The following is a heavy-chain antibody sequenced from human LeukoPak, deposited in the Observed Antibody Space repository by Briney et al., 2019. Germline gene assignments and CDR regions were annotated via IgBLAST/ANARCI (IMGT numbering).Heavy chain of an antibody. Sequence: GGSLRLSCAVSGFSVSSSFMSWVRQAPGKGLEWVSLIYSGGSTFYADSVKGRLTISRDNSKNTLYLQLNSLRAGDSAVYYCARDTSGERDYYYYGMDVWGQGTTVTVSS. D-gene: IGHD1-1*01. CDR2: IYSGGST. V-gene: IGHV3-66*01. CDR3: ARDTSGERDYYYYGMDV. J-gene: IGHJ6*02. CDR1: GFSVSSSF.